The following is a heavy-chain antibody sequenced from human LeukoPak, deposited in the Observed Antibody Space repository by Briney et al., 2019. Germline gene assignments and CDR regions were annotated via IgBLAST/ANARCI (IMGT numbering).Heavy chain of an antibody. J-gene: IGHJ6*02. Sequence: ASVKVSCKASGGTFSSYAISWVRQAPGQGLEWMGGIIPIFGTANYAQKFQGRVTITADESTSTAYMELSSLRSEDTAVYYCARDVNHYGSGSSMNYYYYGMDVWGQGTTVTVSS. CDR2: IIPIFGTA. CDR1: GGTFSSYA. V-gene: IGHV1-69*13. CDR3: ARDVNHYGSGSSMNYYYYGMDV. D-gene: IGHD3-10*01.